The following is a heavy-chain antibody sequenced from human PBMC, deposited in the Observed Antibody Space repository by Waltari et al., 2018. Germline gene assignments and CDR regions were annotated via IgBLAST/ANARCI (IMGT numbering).Heavy chain of an antibody. V-gene: IGHV1-2*02. D-gene: IGHD2-21*02. CDR3: AREGDLRYDY. J-gene: IGHJ4*02. Sequence: QGRVTMTRDTSISTAYMELSRLRSDDTAVYYCAREGDLRYDYWGQGTLVTVSS.